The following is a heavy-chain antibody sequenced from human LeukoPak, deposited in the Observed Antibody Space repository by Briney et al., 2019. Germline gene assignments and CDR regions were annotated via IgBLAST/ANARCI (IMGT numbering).Heavy chain of an antibody. V-gene: IGHV4-4*02. D-gene: IGHD4-23*01. CDR2: IYHSGST. J-gene: IGHJ4*02. Sequence: SGTLSLTCAVSGGSISSSNWWSWVRQPPGKGLEWIGEIYHSGSTNYNPSLKSRVTISVDKSKNQFSLKLSSVTAADMAVYYCARGSNPDYGGNSALYFDYWGQGTLVTVSS. CDR3: ARGSNPDYGGNSALYFDY. CDR1: GGSISSSNW.